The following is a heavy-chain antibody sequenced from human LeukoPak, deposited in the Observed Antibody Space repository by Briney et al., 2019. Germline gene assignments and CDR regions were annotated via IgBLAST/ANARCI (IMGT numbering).Heavy chain of an antibody. CDR3: ARDPVTAMVYYYYGMDV. J-gene: IGHJ6*04. D-gene: IGHD5-18*01. V-gene: IGHV3-30*04. CDR1: GFTFSSYA. CDR2: ISYDGSNK. Sequence: GGSLRLSCAASGFTFSSYAMHWVRQAPGEGLEWVAVISYDGSNKYYADSVKGRFTISRDNSKNTLYLQMNSLRAEDRAVYYCARDPVTAMVYYYYGMDVWGKGTTVTVSS.